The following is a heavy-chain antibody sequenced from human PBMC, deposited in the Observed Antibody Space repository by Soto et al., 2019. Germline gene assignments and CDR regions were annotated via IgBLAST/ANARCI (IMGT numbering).Heavy chain of an antibody. CDR3: AKDMGYCSGGSCYGFDY. V-gene: IGHV3-43*01. J-gene: IGHJ4*02. Sequence: EVQLVESGGVVVQPGGSLRLSCAASGFTFDDYTMHWVRQAPGKGLEWVSLISWDGGSTYYADSVKGRFTISRDNGKNSLYLQMNSLRTEDTALYYCAKDMGYCSGGSCYGFDYWGQGTLVTVSS. CDR1: GFTFDDYT. D-gene: IGHD2-15*01. CDR2: ISWDGGST.